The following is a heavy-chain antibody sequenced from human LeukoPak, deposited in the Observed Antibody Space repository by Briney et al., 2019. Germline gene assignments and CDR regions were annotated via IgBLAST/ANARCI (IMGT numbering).Heavy chain of an antibody. D-gene: IGHD5-24*01. CDR2: IYQSGST. Sequence: SETLSLTCAVSGGSISSNEWWSWVRQPPGKGLEWIGEIYQSGSTYYNPSLKSRVAISIDTSKTQFSLRLSSLTAADTAVYYCAGGLRTDAYNYPMDSWGQGTLVTVSS. J-gene: IGHJ4*02. V-gene: IGHV4-4*02. CDR1: GGSISSNEW. CDR3: AGGLRTDAYNYPMDS.